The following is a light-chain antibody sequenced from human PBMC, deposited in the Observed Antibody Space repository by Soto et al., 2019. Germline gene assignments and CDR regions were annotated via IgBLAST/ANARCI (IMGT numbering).Light chain of an antibody. CDR3: QQYGRSSWT. CDR2: GAS. CDR1: QSVRSDY. Sequence: EIVLTQSPGTLSLSPGERATLSCRASQSVRSDYLAWYQQKPGQAPRLHIYGASTRATGIPDRFTGSGSETDFTLTISRLEPEDFAVYYCQQYGRSSWTFGQGTKVDIK. V-gene: IGKV3-20*01. J-gene: IGKJ1*01.